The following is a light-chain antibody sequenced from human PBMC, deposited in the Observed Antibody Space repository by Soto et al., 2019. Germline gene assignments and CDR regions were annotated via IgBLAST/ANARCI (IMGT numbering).Light chain of an antibody. V-gene: IGKV1-5*03. CDR3: QQYNSYSPIT. J-gene: IGKJ5*01. CDR1: QTISSW. CDR2: KAS. Sequence: DIQMTQSPSTLSGSVGDRFTITCRASQTISSWLAWYQQKPGKAPKLLIYKASSLESGVPSRFSGGGIGTEFTLTISSLQPDDFATYYCQQYNSYSPITFGQGTRLEIK.